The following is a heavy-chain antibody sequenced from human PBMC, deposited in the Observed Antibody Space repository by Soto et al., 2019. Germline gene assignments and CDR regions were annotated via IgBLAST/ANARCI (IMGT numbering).Heavy chain of an antibody. CDR3: ASAYGDSPGY. CDR1: GFTFSSYG. D-gene: IGHD4-17*01. V-gene: IGHV3-48*01. CDR2: ISSGRSTI. Sequence: PGGSLRLSCAASGFTFSSYGMHWVRQAPGKGLEWVSYISSGRSTIYYADSVKGRFTISRDNAKNSLYLQMNSLRAEDTAVYYCASAYGDSPGYWGQGTLVTVSS. J-gene: IGHJ4*02.